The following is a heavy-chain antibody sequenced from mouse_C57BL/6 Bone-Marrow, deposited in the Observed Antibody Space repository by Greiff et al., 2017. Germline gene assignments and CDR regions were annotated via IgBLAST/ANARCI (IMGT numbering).Heavy chain of an antibody. D-gene: IGHD2-2*01. Sequence: VQLQQSGAELAKPGASVMLSCKASGYTFTSSWMHWVKQRPGQGLAWIGYINPSSGYTKYNQKFKDKATLTADKSSSTAYMQLSSLTYEDSAVYYCASRLWLRPRGDWGQGTTLTVTS. CDR3: ASRLWLRPRGD. CDR2: INPSSGYT. V-gene: IGHV1-7*01. CDR1: GYTFTSSW. J-gene: IGHJ2*01.